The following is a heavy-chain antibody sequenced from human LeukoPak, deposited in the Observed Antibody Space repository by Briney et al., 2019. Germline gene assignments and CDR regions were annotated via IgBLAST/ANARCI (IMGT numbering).Heavy chain of an antibody. J-gene: IGHJ2*01. CDR2: ISSNGGST. V-gene: IGHV3-64D*09. D-gene: IGHD2-21*02. CDR3: VTARASYFGSDCYFGYFDL. Sequence: GGSLRLSCSASGFTFSSYAMHWVRQAPGKGLEYVSAISSNGGSTYYADSVKGRFTISRDNSKNTLYLQMSSLRAEDTAAYYSVTARASYFGSDCYFGYFDLWGRGTLVTVSS. CDR1: GFTFSSYA.